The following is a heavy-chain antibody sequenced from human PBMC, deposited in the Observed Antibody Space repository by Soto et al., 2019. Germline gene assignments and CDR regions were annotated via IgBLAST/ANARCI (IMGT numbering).Heavy chain of an antibody. CDR3: ASSVGYCTNDVCYGFDY. CDR1: GYTFTSYY. Sequence: ASVKVSCKASGYTFTSYYMHWVRQAPGQGLEWMGIINPSGGSTSYAQKFQGRVTITRDTSASTAYMELSSLRSEDTAVYYCASSVGYCTNDVCYGFDYWGQGTLVTVSS. D-gene: IGHD2-8*01. CDR2: INPSGGST. J-gene: IGHJ4*02. V-gene: IGHV1-46*01.